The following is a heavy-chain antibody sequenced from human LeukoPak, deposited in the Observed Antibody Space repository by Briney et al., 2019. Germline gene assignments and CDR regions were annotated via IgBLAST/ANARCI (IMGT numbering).Heavy chain of an antibody. CDR2: ISYDGSNK. Sequence: PGGSLRLSCAASGFTFSSYAMHWVRQAPGKGLEWVAVISYDGSNKYYADSVKGRYTISRDNSKNTLYLQMNSLRAEDTAVYYCARVRYYDILTGYLHTGDYYGMDVWGQGTTVTVSS. V-gene: IGHV3-30-3*01. CDR3: ARVRYYDILTGYLHTGDYYGMDV. D-gene: IGHD3-9*01. J-gene: IGHJ6*02. CDR1: GFTFSSYA.